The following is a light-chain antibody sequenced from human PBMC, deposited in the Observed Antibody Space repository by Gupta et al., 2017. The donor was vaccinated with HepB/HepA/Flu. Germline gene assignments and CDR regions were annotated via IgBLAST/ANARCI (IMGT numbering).Light chain of an antibody. Sequence: IVMTHSPAFPPVTPGEPASISCRSSRSLLDSNGYHYVDWYVQKPGQSPQLLIFLGVHRASGVPARFSISGSGTDFTLEISRVEAEEVGVYYCRQALQTPFTFGQGSTLEIK. V-gene: IGKV2-28*01. CDR1: RSLLDSNGYHY. CDR2: LGV. CDR3: RQALQTPFT. J-gene: IGKJ2*01.